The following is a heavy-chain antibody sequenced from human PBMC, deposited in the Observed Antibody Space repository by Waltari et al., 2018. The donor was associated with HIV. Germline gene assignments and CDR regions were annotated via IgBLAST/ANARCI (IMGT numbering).Heavy chain of an antibody. CDR2: IDDSGSV. D-gene: IGHD3-16*01. J-gene: IGHJ5*02. V-gene: IGHV4-34*01. CDR3: AKKDLCGGTRGWFDP. CDR1: GESLSGNY. Sequence: QVRLHQWGAGLLQPSDTQSPTCAVYGESLSGNYWAWIRQPPGNGLQWIGDIDDSGSVLHDPSLKSRVAMSGDTYKNQFALKLRAVTAAYTAVYYCAKKDLCGGTRGWFDPWGQGTSVVVSS.